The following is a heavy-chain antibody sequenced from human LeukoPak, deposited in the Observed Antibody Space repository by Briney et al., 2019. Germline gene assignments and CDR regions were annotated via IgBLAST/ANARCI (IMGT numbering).Heavy chain of an antibody. CDR3: ARDLSGSYGY. CDR1: GFTFSSYG. Sequence: PGGSLRLSCAASGFTFSSYGMHWVRQAPGKGLEWVAVIWYDGSNKYYADSVKGRFTISRDNAKNSLYLQMNSLRAEDTAVYYCARDLSGSYGYWGQGTLVTVSS. D-gene: IGHD1-26*01. J-gene: IGHJ4*02. V-gene: IGHV3-33*01. CDR2: IWYDGSNK.